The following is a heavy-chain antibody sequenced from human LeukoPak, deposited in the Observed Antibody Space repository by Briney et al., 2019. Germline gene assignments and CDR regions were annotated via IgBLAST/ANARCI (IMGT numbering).Heavy chain of an antibody. Sequence: GGSLRLFCAASGFTFSSYSMNWVRQAPGKGLEWVSSISSSSSYIYYADSVKGRFTISRDNAKNSLYLQMNSLRAEDTAVYYCARLSGYCSGGSCHGPPAFDIWGQGTMVTVSS. CDR3: ARLSGYCSGGSCHGPPAFDI. D-gene: IGHD2-15*01. CDR1: GFTFSSYS. CDR2: ISSSSSYI. J-gene: IGHJ3*02. V-gene: IGHV3-21*01.